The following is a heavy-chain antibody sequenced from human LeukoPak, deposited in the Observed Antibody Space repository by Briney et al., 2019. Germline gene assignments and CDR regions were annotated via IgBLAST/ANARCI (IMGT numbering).Heavy chain of an antibody. J-gene: IGHJ4*02. CDR2: ISYDESYK. D-gene: IGHD6-13*01. CDR1: GFTFSGFG. Sequence: GGSLRLSCAASGFTFSGFGMHWVRQAPGKGLEWVAVISYDESYKYYGDSVKGRFTISRDNSKNTLYLQMNSLRAEDTAVYYCARDAVYSSSWQYYWGQGTLVTVSS. V-gene: IGHV3-30*03. CDR3: ARDAVYSSSWQYY.